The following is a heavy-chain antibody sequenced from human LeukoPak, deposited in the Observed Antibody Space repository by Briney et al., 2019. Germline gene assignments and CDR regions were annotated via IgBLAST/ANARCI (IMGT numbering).Heavy chain of an antibody. Sequence: PGGSLRLSRAASGFTFSSYGMHWVRQAPGKGLEWVAVLSYDGSNKYYADSVKGRFTISRDNSKNTLYLQMNSLRADDTAVYYCAKDNAIASAGTPYYYGMDVWGQGTTVTVSS. J-gene: IGHJ6*02. D-gene: IGHD6-13*01. CDR3: AKDNAIASAGTPYYYGMDV. CDR1: GFTFSSYG. CDR2: LSYDGSNK. V-gene: IGHV3-30*18.